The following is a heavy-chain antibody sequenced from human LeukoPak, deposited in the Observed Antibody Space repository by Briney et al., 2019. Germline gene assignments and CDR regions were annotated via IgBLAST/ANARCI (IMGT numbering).Heavy chain of an antibody. D-gene: IGHD1-26*01. Sequence: GGSLRLSCSASGFTFSSYAMHWVRQAPGKGLEYVSVISSNGGSTYYAGSVKGRFTISRDNSKNTLYLQMSSLRAEDTAIYYCVGGIRGYYDDMDVWGQGTTVTVSS. CDR3: VGGIRGYYDDMDV. V-gene: IGHV3-64D*09. CDR2: ISSNGGST. CDR1: GFTFSSYA. J-gene: IGHJ6*02.